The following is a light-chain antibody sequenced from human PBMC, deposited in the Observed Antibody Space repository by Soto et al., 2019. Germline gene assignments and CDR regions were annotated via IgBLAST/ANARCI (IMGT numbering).Light chain of an antibody. CDR1: SSDVGGYDY. J-gene: IGLJ1*01. Sequence: QSVLTQPASVSGSPGQSITISCTGTSSDVGGYDYVSWYQQHPGKAPKFMIYEVTNRPSGVSHRFSGSKSGNTASLTISGLQAEDEPDYYCTSYTTTSTYVFGNGTKVTVL. CDR3: TSYTTTSTYV. CDR2: EVT. V-gene: IGLV2-14*01.